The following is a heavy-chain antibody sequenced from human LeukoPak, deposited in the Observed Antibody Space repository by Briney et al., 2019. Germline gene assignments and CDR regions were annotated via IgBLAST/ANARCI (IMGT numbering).Heavy chain of an antibody. V-gene: IGHV1-69*05. J-gene: IGHJ4*02. CDR3: ARGEYCSSTSCYGAWDY. CDR1: GGTFSSYA. CDR2: IIPIFGTA. D-gene: IGHD2-2*01. Sequence: ASVKVSCKASGGTFSSYAISWVRQAPGQGLEWMGGIIPIFGTANYAQKFQGRVTIITDESTSTAYMELSSLRSEDTAVYYCARGEYCSSTSCYGAWDYWGQGTLVTVSS.